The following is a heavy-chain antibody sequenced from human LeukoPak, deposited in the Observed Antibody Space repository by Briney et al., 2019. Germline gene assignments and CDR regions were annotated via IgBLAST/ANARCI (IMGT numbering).Heavy chain of an antibody. J-gene: IGHJ5*02. D-gene: IGHD4-17*01. CDR3: GRGHYGDYA. CDR2: IKEDGSEK. V-gene: IGHV3-7*01. CDR1: GFTFSGYW. Sequence: GGSLRLSCAASGFTFSGYWMSWVRQAPGKGLECVANIKEDGSEKYYVDSVKGRFTISRDNAENSLFLQMNSLRAEDAAVYYCGRGHYGDYAWGQGTLVTVSS.